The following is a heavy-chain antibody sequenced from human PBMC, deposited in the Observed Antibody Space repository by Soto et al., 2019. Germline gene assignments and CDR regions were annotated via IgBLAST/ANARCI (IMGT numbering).Heavy chain of an antibody. D-gene: IGHD6-13*01. J-gene: IGHJ6*02. CDR2: ISAYNGNT. Sequence: QVQLVQSGAEVKKPGASVKVSCKASGYTFTSYGISWVRQAPGQGLEWMGWISAYNGNTNYAQRLQGRVTMTTDTSTSTAYMELRSLRSDDTAVYYCARVYSSSWYRSAHYYGMDVWGQGTTVTVSS. V-gene: IGHV1-18*01. CDR3: ARVYSSSWYRSAHYYGMDV. CDR1: GYTFTSYG.